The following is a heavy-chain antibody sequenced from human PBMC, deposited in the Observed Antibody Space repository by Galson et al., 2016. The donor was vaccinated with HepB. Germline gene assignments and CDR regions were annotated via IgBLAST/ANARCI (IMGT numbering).Heavy chain of an antibody. CDR2: MYHSGIR. V-gene: IGHV4-38-2*02. CDR1: GYSINSGYY. D-gene: IGHD3-16*01. Sequence: SETLSLTCSVSGYSINSGYYWAWVRQPPGKGLEWIASMYHSGIRYYSPTLKTRVTISMDTSKNQFSLELRSATAADTAGYYCARDGGGDSPEGFDSWGQGTLLTVSS. CDR3: ARDGGGDSPEGFDS. J-gene: IGHJ4*02.